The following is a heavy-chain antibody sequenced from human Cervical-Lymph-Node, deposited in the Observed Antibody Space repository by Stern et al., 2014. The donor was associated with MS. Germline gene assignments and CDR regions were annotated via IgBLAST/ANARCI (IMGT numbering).Heavy chain of an antibody. D-gene: IGHD6-19*01. CDR3: ARDGHSNGWTYFDY. J-gene: IGHJ4*02. CDR1: GGSISSGSYY. Sequence: VQLVESGPGLVKPSQTLSLTCTVSGGSISSGSYYWSWIRQPAGKGLEWIGRIYTSGTTDYYPSLQSPVLILLDTSQNPVSLKINSVTAADTALYYCARDGHSNGWTYFDYWGQGTLVTVSS. V-gene: IGHV4-61*02. CDR2: IYTSGTT.